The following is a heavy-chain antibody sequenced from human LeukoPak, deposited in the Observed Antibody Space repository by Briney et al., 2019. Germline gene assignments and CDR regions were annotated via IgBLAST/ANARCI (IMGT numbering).Heavy chain of an antibody. CDR1: DNIFTTYA. V-gene: IGHV1-18*04. CDR3: AIELGEWGIFDF. Sequence: ASVTVSCKASDNIFTTYAISWVRQAPGQGLECIGWIRPYNGNTKYLQKLQGRVTMTTDTSTSTAYMELTSLTSDDTAVYYCAIELGEWGIFDFWGQGTLITVSS. J-gene: IGHJ4*02. CDR2: IRPYNGNT. D-gene: IGHD3-16*01.